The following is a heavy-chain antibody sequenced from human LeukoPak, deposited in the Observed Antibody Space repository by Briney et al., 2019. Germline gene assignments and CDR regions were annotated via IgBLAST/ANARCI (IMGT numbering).Heavy chain of an antibody. D-gene: IGHD6-13*01. CDR3: ARLGYSSSWSYYYYYYMDV. Sequence: GGSLRLSCAASGFTFSSYGMHWVRQAPGKGLEWVAFIRYDGSNKYYADSVKGRFTISRDNSKSTLYLQMNSLRAEDTAVYYCARLGYSSSWSYYYYYYMDVWGKGTTVTVSS. V-gene: IGHV3-30*02. J-gene: IGHJ6*03. CDR1: GFTFSSYG. CDR2: IRYDGSNK.